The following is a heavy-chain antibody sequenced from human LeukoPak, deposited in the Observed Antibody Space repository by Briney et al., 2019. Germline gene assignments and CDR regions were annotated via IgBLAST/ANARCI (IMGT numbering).Heavy chain of an antibody. Sequence: PGRSLRLSCAASGFTFSDYSMNWARQAPGKGLEWVASTSSGSSWIYYADSVRGRFTISRDNAKNLLYLQMNSLRVEDTAIYYCARDAGGRTQREGWFDPWGQGTLVTVSS. V-gene: IGHV3-21*06. D-gene: IGHD1-1*01. CDR3: ARDAGGRTQREGWFDP. J-gene: IGHJ5*02. CDR2: TSSGSSWI. CDR1: GFTFSDYS.